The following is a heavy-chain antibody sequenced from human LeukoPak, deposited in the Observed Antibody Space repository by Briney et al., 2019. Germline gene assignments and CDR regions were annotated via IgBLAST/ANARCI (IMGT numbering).Heavy chain of an antibody. CDR3: AKRYTGYFFDY. J-gene: IGHJ4*02. Sequence: GGSLRLSCAASGFTFSTYAMSWVRQAPGKGLEWVSSITRSGDSTFYADSVKGRFTISRDNSKDTLYLQMNSLRAEDTALFYCAKRYTGYFFDYWGRGTLVSVSS. D-gene: IGHD1-14*01. V-gene: IGHV3-23*01. CDR2: ITRSGDST. CDR1: GFTFSTYA.